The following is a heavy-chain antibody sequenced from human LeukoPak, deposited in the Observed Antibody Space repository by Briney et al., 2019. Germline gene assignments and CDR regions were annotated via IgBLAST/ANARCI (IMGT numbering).Heavy chain of an antibody. J-gene: IGHJ6*03. D-gene: IGHD2-21*02. CDR3: ARGVTRYYYYMDV. Sequence: ASVKVSCKASGYTFTGYYMHWVRQGPGQGLEWMGWINPNSGGTNYAQKFQGRVTMTRDTSISTAYMELSRLRSDDTAVYYCARGVTRYYYYMDVWGKGTTVTVSS. V-gene: IGHV1-2*02. CDR1: GYTFTGYY. CDR2: INPNSGGT.